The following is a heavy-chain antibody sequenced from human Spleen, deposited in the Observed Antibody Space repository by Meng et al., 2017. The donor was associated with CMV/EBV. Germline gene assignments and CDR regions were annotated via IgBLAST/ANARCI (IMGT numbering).Heavy chain of an antibody. CDR1: GFTFSSYA. CDR3: ARGYYSNYWADYYYYYGMDV. D-gene: IGHD4-11*01. V-gene: IGHV3-23*01. Sequence: GESLKISCAASGFTFSSYAMSWVRQAPGKGLEWVSAISGSGGSTYYADSVKGRFTISRDNSKNTLYLQMNSLRAEDTAVYYCARGYYSNYWADYYYYYGMDVWGQGTTVTVSS. J-gene: IGHJ6*02. CDR2: ISGSGGST.